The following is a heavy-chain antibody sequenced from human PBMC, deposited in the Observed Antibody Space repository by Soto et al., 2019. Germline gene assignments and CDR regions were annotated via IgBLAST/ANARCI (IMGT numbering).Heavy chain of an antibody. CDR1: GFTVSTYV. J-gene: IGHJ6*02. Sequence: GGSLRLSCAASGFTVSTYVIHWVRQAPGKGLEWVAAISHDGSDKYYRDSVRGRFTISRDNSKNTLNLQMNTLRPEDTAMYYCARESRGSGGMDVWGQGTTVTVSS. CDR3: ARESRGSGGMDV. V-gene: IGHV3-30-3*01. D-gene: IGHD3-10*01. CDR2: ISHDGSDK.